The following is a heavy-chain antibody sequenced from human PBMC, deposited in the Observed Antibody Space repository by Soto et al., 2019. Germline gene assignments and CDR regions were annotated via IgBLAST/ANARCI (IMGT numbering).Heavy chain of an antibody. CDR3: AKVSYNWNYYYYYGMDV. CDR2: ISGSGGST. CDR1: GFTFSSYA. V-gene: IGHV3-23*01. Sequence: GGSLRLSCAASGFTFSSYAMSWVRQAPGKGLEWVSAISGSGGSTYYADSVKGRFTISRDNSKNTLYLQMNSLRAEDTAVYYCAKVSYNWNYYYYYGMDVWGQGTTVTVSS. D-gene: IGHD1-20*01. J-gene: IGHJ6*02.